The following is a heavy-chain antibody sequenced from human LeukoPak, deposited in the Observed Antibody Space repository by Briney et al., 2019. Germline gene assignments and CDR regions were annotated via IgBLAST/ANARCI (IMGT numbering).Heavy chain of an antibody. CDR2: IYYHENT. CDR1: GGSISSSTDY. CDR3: ARRAYSTAYWKHFDS. D-gene: IGHD1-1*01. Sequence: SETLSLTCTVSGGSISSSTDYWGWIRQAPGKGLEWIGSIYYHENTYYNSSLKSRVTISVDTSKNQFSLKLNSVTAADTAVYFCARRAYSTAYWKHFDSWGQGTLVTVSS. J-gene: IGHJ4*02. V-gene: IGHV4-39*01.